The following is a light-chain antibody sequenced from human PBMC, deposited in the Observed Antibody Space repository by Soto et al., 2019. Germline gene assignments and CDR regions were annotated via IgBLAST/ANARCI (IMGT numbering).Light chain of an antibody. V-gene: IGKV1-39*01. J-gene: IGKJ1*01. CDR3: QQTYSALPT. Sequence: DIKMTQSPSTLSATEEDRVAIAGRAGQNISPWLAWYQQKPGKAPKLLIYGASSLQSGVPPRFSGSGSGADFTLTISSLQPEDFATYFCQQTYSALPTFAQGTKVDI. CDR1: QNISPW. CDR2: GAS.